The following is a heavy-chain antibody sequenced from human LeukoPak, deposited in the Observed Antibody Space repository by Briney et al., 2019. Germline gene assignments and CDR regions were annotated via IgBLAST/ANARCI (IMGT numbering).Heavy chain of an antibody. CDR1: GGTFSSYA. Sequence: SVKVSCKASGGTFSSYAISWVRQAPGQGLEWMGRIIPIFGTANYAQKFQGRVTITADKSPSTAYMELSSLRSEDTAVYYCASANGSSSYYYYYYMDVWGKGTTVTASS. CDR3: ASANGSSSYYYYYYMDV. D-gene: IGHD6-6*01. CDR2: IIPIFGTA. V-gene: IGHV1-69*06. J-gene: IGHJ6*03.